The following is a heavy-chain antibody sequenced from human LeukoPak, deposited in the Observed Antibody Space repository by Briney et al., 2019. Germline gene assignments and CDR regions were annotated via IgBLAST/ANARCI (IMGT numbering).Heavy chain of an antibody. CDR3: ARDLRGDLQYYFDY. J-gene: IGHJ4*02. Sequence: SETLSLTCTVSGGSISSGGYYWSWLRQHPGKGLEWIGYIYYSGSTYYNPSLKSRVTISVDTSKNQFSLKLSSVTAADTAVYYCARDLRGDLQYYFDYWGQGTLVTVSS. CDR2: IYYSGST. CDR1: GGSISSGGYY. V-gene: IGHV4-31*03. D-gene: IGHD5-24*01.